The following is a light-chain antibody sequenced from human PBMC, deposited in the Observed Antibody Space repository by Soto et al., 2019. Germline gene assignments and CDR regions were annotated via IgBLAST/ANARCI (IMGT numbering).Light chain of an antibody. V-gene: IGKV1-5*03. Sequence: DIQMTQSPSTLSGSVGDRVTITCRASQTISSWLAWYQQKPGKAPKLLIYEASTLKSGVPSRFSGSGSGTEFTLTISSLQPDDFETYYCQHYNSYSEAFGQGTKV. J-gene: IGKJ1*01. CDR2: EAS. CDR3: QHYNSYSEA. CDR1: QTISSW.